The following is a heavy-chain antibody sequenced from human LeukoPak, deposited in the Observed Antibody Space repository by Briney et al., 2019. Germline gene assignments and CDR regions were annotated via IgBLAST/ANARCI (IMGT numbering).Heavy chain of an antibody. CDR2: INHSGST. CDR3: ARWVSPYCGGDCYPETNWFDP. V-gene: IGHV4-34*01. D-gene: IGHD2-21*02. J-gene: IGHJ5*02. CDR1: GGSFSGYY. Sequence: SETLSLTCAVYGGSFSGYYWSWIRQPPGKGLEWIGEINHSGSTNYNPSLKSRVTISVDTSKNQFSLKLSSVTAADTAVYYCARWVSPYCGGDCYPETNWFDPWGQGTLVTVSS.